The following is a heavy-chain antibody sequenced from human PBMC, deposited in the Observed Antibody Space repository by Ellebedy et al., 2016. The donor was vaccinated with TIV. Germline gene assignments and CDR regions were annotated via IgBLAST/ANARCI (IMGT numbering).Heavy chain of an antibody. D-gene: IGHD4-17*01. CDR2: IKHDGSET. J-gene: IGHJ5*02. V-gene: IGHV3-7*03. CDR3: ARDPGGGGNYGDNWFDP. Sequence: ASVKVSCKASGYTFNSYSISWVRQAPGKGLEWVANIKHDGSETYYVDSLKRRFTISRDNVRNSLYLQIKSLRAEDTAVYYCARDPGGGGNYGDNWFDPWGQGTLVTVSS. CDR1: GYTFNSYS.